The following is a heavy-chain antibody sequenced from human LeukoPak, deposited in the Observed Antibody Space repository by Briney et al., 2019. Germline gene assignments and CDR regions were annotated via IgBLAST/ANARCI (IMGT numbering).Heavy chain of an antibody. Sequence: ASVKVSCKASGYTFTGYYMHWVRQAPGQGLEWMGWINPNSGGTNYAQKFQGRDTMTRDTSISTAYMELSSLRSEDTAVYYCARTPNLVGSSWYDYWGQGTLVTVSS. V-gene: IGHV1-2*02. CDR3: ARTPNLVGSSWYDY. J-gene: IGHJ4*02. CDR1: GYTFTGYY. D-gene: IGHD6-13*01. CDR2: INPNSGGT.